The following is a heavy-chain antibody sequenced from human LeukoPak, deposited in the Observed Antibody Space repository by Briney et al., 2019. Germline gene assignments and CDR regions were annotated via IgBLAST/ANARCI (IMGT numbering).Heavy chain of an antibody. Sequence: GGSLRLSCAASGFTFSSYWMSWVRQAPGKGLEWVANIKQDGSEKYYVDSVKGRFTISRDNAKNSLYLQMNSLRAEDTAVYYCAKGRVGTRLIPILNWGQGTLVTVSS. CDR1: GFTFSSYW. CDR2: IKQDGSEK. V-gene: IGHV3-7*01. D-gene: IGHD6-13*01. CDR3: AKGRVGTRLIPILN. J-gene: IGHJ4*02.